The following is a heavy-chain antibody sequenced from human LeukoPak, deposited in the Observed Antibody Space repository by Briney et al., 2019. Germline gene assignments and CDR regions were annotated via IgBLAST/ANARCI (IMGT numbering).Heavy chain of an antibody. CDR3: AKVPIAAAGLYYFDY. Sequence: GGSLRLSFAASGFTFSSYGMHWVRQAPGKGLEWVAVISYDGSNKYYADSVKGRFTISRDNSKNTLYLQMNSLRAEDTAVYYCAKVPIAAAGLYYFDYWGQGTLVTVSS. D-gene: IGHD6-13*01. V-gene: IGHV3-30*18. CDR1: GFTFSSYG. CDR2: ISYDGSNK. J-gene: IGHJ4*02.